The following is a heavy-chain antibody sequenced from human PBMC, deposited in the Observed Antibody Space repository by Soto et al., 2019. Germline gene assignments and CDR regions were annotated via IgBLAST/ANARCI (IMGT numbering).Heavy chain of an antibody. CDR2: INTYNGNS. CDR3: ARDCTGGSCFCIY. J-gene: IGHJ4*02. V-gene: IGHV1-18*01. CDR1: GYTLTNYA. D-gene: IGHD2-15*01. Sequence: ASVKVSCKASGYTLTNYAMRWVRQAPGQGPEWMGWINTYNGNSNYAQKFQGRVTMTTDTSTNTAYMELRSLTSDDTAVYYCARDCTGGSCFCIYWGQGTLVTVSS.